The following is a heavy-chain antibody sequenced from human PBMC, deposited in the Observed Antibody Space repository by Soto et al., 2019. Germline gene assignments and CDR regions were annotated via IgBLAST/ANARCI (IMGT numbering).Heavy chain of an antibody. D-gene: IGHD3-10*01. CDR3: TTAMVRGVIIETDSNYNFDY. J-gene: IGHJ4*02. Sequence: GESLKISCAASGFTFSNAWMNWVRPAPGEGLEWVGRIKSKSDGGTTDYAAAVKGRFTISRDDSKNTLYLQMNSLTTEDTAVYYCTTAMVRGVIIETDSNYNFDYWGQGTLVTVSS. V-gene: IGHV3-15*07. CDR2: IKSKSDGGTT. CDR1: GFTFSNAW.